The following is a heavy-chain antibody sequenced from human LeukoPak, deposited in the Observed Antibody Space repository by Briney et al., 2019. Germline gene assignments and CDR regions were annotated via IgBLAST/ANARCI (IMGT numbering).Heavy chain of an antibody. CDR2: ISGSGGST. V-gene: IGHV3-23*01. CDR3: AKDPTVTTMEVADKWFDP. CDR1: GFTFSSYA. J-gene: IGHJ5*02. D-gene: IGHD4-11*01. Sequence: GGSLRLSCAASGFTFSSYAMSWVRQAPGKGLEWVSAISGSGGSTYYADSVKGRFTISRDNSKNTLYLQMNRLRAEDTAVYYCAKDPTVTTMEVADKWFDPWGQGTLVTVSS.